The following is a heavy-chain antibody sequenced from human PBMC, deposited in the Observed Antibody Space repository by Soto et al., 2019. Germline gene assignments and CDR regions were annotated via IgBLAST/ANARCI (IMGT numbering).Heavy chain of an antibody. CDR2: IIPIFGTA. CDR3: ARERTSITIFGVVSASATYYGMDV. J-gene: IGHJ6*02. V-gene: IGHV1-69*13. D-gene: IGHD3-3*01. Sequence: VASVKVSCKASGGTFSSYAISWVRQAPGQGLEWMGGIIPIFGTANYAQKFQGRVTITADESTSTAYMELSSLRSEDTAVYYCARERTSITIFGVVSASATYYGMDVWGQGTTVTVS. CDR1: GGTFSSYA.